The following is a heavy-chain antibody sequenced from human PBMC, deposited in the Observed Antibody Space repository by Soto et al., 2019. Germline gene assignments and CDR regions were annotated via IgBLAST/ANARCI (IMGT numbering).Heavy chain of an antibody. Sequence: GESLKISCRTSGYKFTSSWIAWVRQMPGKGLEWTGIIFPSDSDTRYSPSFQGQVTISADRSTSTVFLQWASPKASDTAVYFCARKDKSGYFNWFDPWGQGTLVTVSS. CDR2: IFPSDSDT. CDR1: GYKFTSSW. CDR3: ARKDKSGYFNWFDP. J-gene: IGHJ5*02. V-gene: IGHV5-51*01. D-gene: IGHD3-22*01.